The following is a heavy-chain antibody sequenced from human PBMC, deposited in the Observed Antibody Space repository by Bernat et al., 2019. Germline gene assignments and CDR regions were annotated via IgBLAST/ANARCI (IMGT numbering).Heavy chain of an antibody. J-gene: IGHJ4*02. CDR1: GFTFRDYW. CDR2: IKQDGSEK. CDR3: ARVRSTSRNFDY. D-gene: IGHD2-2*01. Sequence: EVQLVESGGGLVQPGGSLRLSCAASGFTFRDYWMTWVRQAPGKGLEWVANIKQDGSEKYYVDSVKGRFTISRDNAKNSLDLQMNSLRAEDTAVYYCARVRSTSRNFDYWGQGTLVTVSS. V-gene: IGHV3-7*03.